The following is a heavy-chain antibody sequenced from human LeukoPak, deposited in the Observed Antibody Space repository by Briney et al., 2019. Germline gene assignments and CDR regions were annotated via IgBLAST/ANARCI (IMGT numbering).Heavy chain of an antibody. CDR3: ARDKDCSGGSCYSVN. D-gene: IGHD2-15*01. V-gene: IGHV3-30*02. CDR1: GFTFSSYG. J-gene: IGHJ4*02. Sequence: GGSLRLSCAASGFTFSSYGMHWVRQAPGKGLEWVAFIRYDGSNKYYADSVKGRFTISRDNSKNTLYLQMNSLRAEDTAVYYCARDKDCSGGSCYSVNWGQGTLVTVSS. CDR2: IRYDGSNK.